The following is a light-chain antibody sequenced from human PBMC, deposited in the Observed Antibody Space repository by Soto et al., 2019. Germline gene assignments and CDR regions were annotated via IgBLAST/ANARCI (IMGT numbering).Light chain of an antibody. J-gene: IGKJ3*01. V-gene: IGKV3-20*01. CDR1: QSLSSSY. Sequence: EIVLTQSPGTLSLSPGERATLSCRASQSLSSSYLAWYQQKPGQAPRLLMYGASSRATGIPDRFSGSGSGTDFTLTISRLEPEDFAVYYCQQYDSSPPFTFGPGTKVDIK. CDR3: QQYDSSPPFT. CDR2: GAS.